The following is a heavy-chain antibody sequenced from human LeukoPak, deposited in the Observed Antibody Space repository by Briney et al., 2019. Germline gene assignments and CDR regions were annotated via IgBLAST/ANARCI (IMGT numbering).Heavy chain of an antibody. Sequence: GGSLRLSCAASGFTFSSYGMHWVRQAPGKGLEWVAFIRYDGSNEYYTDSVKGRFTISRDNSKNTLYLQMNSLRAEDTAVYYCAKDSNLAYYYYYMDVWGKGTTVTVSS. J-gene: IGHJ6*03. CDR3: AKDSNLAYYYYYMDV. CDR2: IRYDGSNE. D-gene: IGHD3-3*02. CDR1: GFTFSSYG. V-gene: IGHV3-30*02.